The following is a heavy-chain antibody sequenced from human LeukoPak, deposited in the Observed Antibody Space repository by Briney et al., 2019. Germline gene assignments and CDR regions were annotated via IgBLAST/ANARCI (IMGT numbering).Heavy chain of an antibody. CDR2: INSDGSST. CDR3: ARQPYSSSSPFDY. CDR1: GFTFSSYA. Sequence: GRSLRLSCAASGFTFSSYAMHWVRQAPGKGLVWVSRINSDGSSTSYADSVKGRFTISRDNAKNTLYLQMNSLRAEDTAVYYCARQPYSSSSPFDYWGQGTLVTVSS. V-gene: IGHV3-74*01. J-gene: IGHJ4*02. D-gene: IGHD6-6*01.